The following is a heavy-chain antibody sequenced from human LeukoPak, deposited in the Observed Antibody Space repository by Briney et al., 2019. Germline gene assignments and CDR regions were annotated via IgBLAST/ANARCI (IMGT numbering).Heavy chain of an antibody. D-gene: IGHD3-10*01. CDR2: ISGGGGST. V-gene: IGHV3-23*01. J-gene: IGHJ4*02. CDR3: AQGLVRGAKFDY. CDR1: GFTFSSYA. Sequence: GGSLRLSCAASGFTFSSYAMSWVRQAPGKGLEWVSAISGGGGSTYYADSVKGRFTISRDNSKNTLYLQMNGLRAEDTAVYYCAQGLVRGAKFDYWGQGTLVTVSS.